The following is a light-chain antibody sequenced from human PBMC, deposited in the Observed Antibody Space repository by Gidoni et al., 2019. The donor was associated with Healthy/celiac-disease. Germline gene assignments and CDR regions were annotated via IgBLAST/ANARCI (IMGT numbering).Light chain of an antibody. J-gene: IGKJ2*01. V-gene: IGKV4-1*01. CDR2: WAS. CDR3: QQYYSTLYT. CDR1: QSVLYSSNNKNY. Sequence: DIVITQSPVSLAVSLGERATINCKSSQSVLYSSNNKNYLAWYQQKPGQPPKLLIYWASTRESGVPDRFSGSGSGTDFTLTISSLQAEDVAVYYCQQYYSTLYTFGQGTKLEIK.